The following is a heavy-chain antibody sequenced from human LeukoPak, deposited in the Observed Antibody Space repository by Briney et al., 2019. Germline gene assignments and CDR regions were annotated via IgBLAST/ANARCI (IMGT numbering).Heavy chain of an antibody. CDR1: VGSLSSSSYY. Sequence: PSETLSLTCTVSVGSLSSSSYYWGWIRQPPGKGLEWIGSIYYSGSTYYNPSLKSRVTISVDTSKNQFSLKLSSVTAADTAVYYCARPLTMIVVADAFDIWGQGTMVTVSS. CDR3: ARPLTMIVVADAFDI. CDR2: IYYSGST. D-gene: IGHD3-22*01. J-gene: IGHJ3*02. V-gene: IGHV4-39*01.